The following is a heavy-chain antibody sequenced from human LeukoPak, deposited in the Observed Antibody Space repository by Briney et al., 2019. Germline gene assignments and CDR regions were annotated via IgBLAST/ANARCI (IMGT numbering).Heavy chain of an antibody. CDR3: ARDQGGSGSSNFDY. D-gene: IGHD3-10*01. J-gene: IGHJ4*02. Sequence: ASVKVSCKASGYTFTGYYMHCVRQAPGQGLEWMGRINPNSGGTNYAQKFQGRVTMTRDTSISTAYMELSRLRSDDTAVYYCARDQGGSGSSNFDYWGQGTLVTVSS. V-gene: IGHV1-2*06. CDR2: INPNSGGT. CDR1: GYTFTGYY.